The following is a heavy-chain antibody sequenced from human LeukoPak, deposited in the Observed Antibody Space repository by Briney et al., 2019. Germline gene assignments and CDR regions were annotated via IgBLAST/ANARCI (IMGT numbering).Heavy chain of an antibody. CDR3: ARDLGWFGESHFFDY. V-gene: IGHV1-18*01. D-gene: IGHD3-10*01. CDR1: GGTFSSYG. CDR2: ISAYNGNT. Sequence: ASVKVSCKASGGTFSSYGISWVRQAPGQGLEWMGWISAYNGNTNYAQKLQGRVTMTTDTSTSTAYMELRSLRSDDTAVYYCARDLGWFGESHFFDYWGQGTLVTVSS. J-gene: IGHJ4*02.